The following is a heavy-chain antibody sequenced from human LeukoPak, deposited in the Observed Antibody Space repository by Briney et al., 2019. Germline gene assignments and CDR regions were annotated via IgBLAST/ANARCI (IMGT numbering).Heavy chain of an antibody. Sequence: SETLSLTCAVYGGSFSGYYWSWIRQPPGKGLEWIGEINHSGSTNYNPSPKSRVTISVDTSKNQFSLKLSSVTAADTAVYYCARGGILTGYYKYNWFDPWGQGTLVTVSS. CDR2: INHSGST. J-gene: IGHJ5*02. V-gene: IGHV4-34*01. CDR3: ARGGILTGYYKYNWFDP. D-gene: IGHD3-9*01. CDR1: GGSFSGYY.